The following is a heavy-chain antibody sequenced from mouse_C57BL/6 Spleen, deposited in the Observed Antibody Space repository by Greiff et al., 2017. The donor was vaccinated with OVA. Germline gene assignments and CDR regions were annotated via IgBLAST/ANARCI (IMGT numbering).Heavy chain of an antibody. CDR2: IDPANGNT. V-gene: IGHV14-3*01. D-gene: IGHD1-1*01. Sequence: EVKLMESVAELVRPGASVKLSCTASGFNIKNTYMHWVKQRPEQGLEWIGRIDPANGNTKYAPKFQGKATITADTSSNTAYLQLSSLTSEDTAIYYCARSTVVAFYWYFDVWGTGTTVTVSS. J-gene: IGHJ1*03. CDR3: ARSTVVAFYWYFDV. CDR1: GFNIKNTY.